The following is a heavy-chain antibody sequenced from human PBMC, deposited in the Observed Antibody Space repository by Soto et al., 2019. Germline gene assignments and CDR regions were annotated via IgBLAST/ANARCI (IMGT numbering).Heavy chain of an antibody. CDR3: ARTNDYGDLYFDY. Sequence: PSETLSLTCTVSGGSISSGGYYWSWIRQHPGKGLEWIGYIYYSGSTYYNPSLKSRVTISVDTSKNQFSLKLSSVTAADTAVYYCARTNDYGDLYFDYWGQGTLVTVSP. J-gene: IGHJ4*02. D-gene: IGHD4-17*01. CDR1: GGSISSGGYY. CDR2: IYYSGST. V-gene: IGHV4-31*03.